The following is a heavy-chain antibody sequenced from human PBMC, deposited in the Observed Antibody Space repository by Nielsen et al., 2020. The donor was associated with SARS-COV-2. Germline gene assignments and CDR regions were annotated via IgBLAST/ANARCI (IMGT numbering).Heavy chain of an antibody. J-gene: IGHJ3*02. V-gene: IGHV4-61*01. CDR2: IFYRGNT. CDR1: GGSISSGSHY. D-gene: IGHD3-3*01. Sequence: SETLSLTCIVSGGSISSGSHYWSWIRQPPGKGLEWIGYIFYRGNTNYNPSLKSRVTISVDTSKNQFSLKVNSVTAADTAVYFCARGHRKYFDFWTVPAPEDAFHIWGQGALVSVSS. CDR3: ARGHRKYFDFWTVPAPEDAFHI.